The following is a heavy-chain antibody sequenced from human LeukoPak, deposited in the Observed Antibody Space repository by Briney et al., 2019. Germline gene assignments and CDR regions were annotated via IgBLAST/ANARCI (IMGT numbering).Heavy chain of an antibody. CDR1: GGSISSYY. V-gene: IGHV4-59*01. CDR3: ARGEVDYNVYYYYYMDV. J-gene: IGHJ6*03. Sequence: PSETLSLTCTVSGGSISSYYWSWIRQPPGKGLEWIGYINYSGSTTYNPSLKSRVTISLDMSKNQFSLKLSSVTAADTAVYYCARGEVDYNVYYYYYMDVWGKGTTVTVS. D-gene: IGHD4-11*01. CDR2: INYSGST.